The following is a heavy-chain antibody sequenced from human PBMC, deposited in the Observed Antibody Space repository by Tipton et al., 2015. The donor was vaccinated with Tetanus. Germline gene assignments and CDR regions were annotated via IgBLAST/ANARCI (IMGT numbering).Heavy chain of an antibody. CDR3: ARNYGDYVLYAVDI. Sequence: QSGAEVKKPGASVKVSCKASGYTFTSYAVHWVRQAPGQRLEWMGWINADSGNTKYPQKFQGRVTITRDTSASTAYMELSSLRSEDTAVYYCARNYGDYVLYAVDIWGQGTMVTVSS. CDR1: GYTFTSYA. V-gene: IGHV1-3*01. CDR2: INADSGNT. J-gene: IGHJ3*02. D-gene: IGHD4-17*01.